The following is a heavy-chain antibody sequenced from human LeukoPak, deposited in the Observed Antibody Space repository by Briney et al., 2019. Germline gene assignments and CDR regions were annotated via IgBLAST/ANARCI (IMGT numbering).Heavy chain of an antibody. V-gene: IGHV1-8*01. CDR1: GYTFTSYD. D-gene: IGHD3-22*01. CDR3: ARGEMINYYYYMDV. CDR2: MNPNSGNT. J-gene: IGHJ6*03. Sequence: ASVKVSCKASGYTFTSYDINRVRQATGQGLEWMGWMNPNSGNTGYAQKFQGRVTMTRNTSISTAYMELSSLRSEDTAVYYCARGEMINYYYYMDVWGKGTTVTVSS.